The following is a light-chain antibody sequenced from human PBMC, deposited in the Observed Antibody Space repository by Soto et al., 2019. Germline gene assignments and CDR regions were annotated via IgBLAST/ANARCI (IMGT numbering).Light chain of an antibody. CDR2: DVS. V-gene: IGLV2-14*03. CDR1: SSDVGSYNS. CDR3: SSFTSSSSYV. J-gene: IGLJ1*01. Sequence: QCALAQPASVSGSPGQSIAISCTGTSSDVGSYNSVSWYQQYPGKAPTLMIHDVSDRPSGVSNRFSGSKSGNTASLTISGLQAEDEADYYCSSFTSSSSYVFGSGTKVTVL.